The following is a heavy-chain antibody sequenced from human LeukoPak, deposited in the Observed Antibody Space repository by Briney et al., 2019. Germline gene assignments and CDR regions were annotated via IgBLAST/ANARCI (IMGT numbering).Heavy chain of an antibody. V-gene: IGHV1-46*01. J-gene: IGHJ4*02. D-gene: IGHD2-2*01. CDR2: INPSGGST. CDR1: GYTFTSYG. Sequence: ASVKVSCKASGYTFTSYGISWVRQAPGQGLEWMGIINPSGGSTSYAQKFQGRVTMTRDTSTSTVYMDLSSLRSEDTAVYYCARGYCSSTSCSLDFDYWGQGTLVTVSS. CDR3: ARGYCSSTSCSLDFDY.